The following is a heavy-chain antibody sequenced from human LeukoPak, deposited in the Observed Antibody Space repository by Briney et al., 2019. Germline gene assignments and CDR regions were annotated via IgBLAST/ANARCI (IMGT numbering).Heavy chain of an antibody. D-gene: IGHD2-2*01. J-gene: IGHJ4*02. Sequence: GGSLRLSCAASGFTFSSYAVSWVRQAPGKGLEWVSAISGSGGSTYYADSVKGRFTISRDNSKNTLYLQMNSLRAEDTAVYYCATSPIFVVVPAGPGFYFDYWGQGTLVTVSS. CDR3: ATSPIFVVVPAGPGFYFDY. CDR2: ISGSGGST. V-gene: IGHV3-23*01. CDR1: GFTFSSYA.